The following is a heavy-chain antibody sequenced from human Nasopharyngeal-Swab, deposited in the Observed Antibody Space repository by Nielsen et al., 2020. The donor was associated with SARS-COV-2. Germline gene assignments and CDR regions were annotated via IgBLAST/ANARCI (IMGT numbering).Heavy chain of an antibody. Sequence: PETLSLTCTVSGGSISSSSYYWGWIRQPPGKGLEWIGSIYYSGSTYYNPSLKSRVTISLDTSKNQFSLKLSSVTAADTAVYYCARHKGYYDSSGYHRGYFQHWGQGTLVTVSS. D-gene: IGHD3-22*01. V-gene: IGHV4-39*01. J-gene: IGHJ1*01. CDR2: IYYSGST. CDR3: ARHKGYYDSSGYHRGYFQH. CDR1: GGSISSSSYY.